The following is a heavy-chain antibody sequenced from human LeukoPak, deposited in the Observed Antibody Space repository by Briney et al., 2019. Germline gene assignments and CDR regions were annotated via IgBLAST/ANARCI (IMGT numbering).Heavy chain of an antibody. D-gene: IGHD3-10*01. CDR3: ARGWTMVRGVIMAVDY. CDR2: IYCSGST. V-gene: IGHV4-59*01. J-gene: IGHJ4*02. Sequence: PSETLSLTCTVSGGSISSYYWSWIRQPPGKGLEWIGYIYCSGSTNYNPSLKSRVTISVDTSKNQFSLKLSSVTAADTAVYYCARGWTMVRGVIMAVDYWGQGTLVTVSS. CDR1: GGSISSYY.